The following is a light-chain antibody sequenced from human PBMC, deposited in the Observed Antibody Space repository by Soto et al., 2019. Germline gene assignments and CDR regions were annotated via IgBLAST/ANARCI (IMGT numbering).Light chain of an antibody. V-gene: IGKV3-15*01. CDR2: GAS. CDR3: QQYINWPRT. CDR1: QRLSSN. J-gene: IGKJ1*01. Sequence: EIVLTQSPVTLSLSPGERGTLSFRASQRLSSNLAWYQQRPGQAPRLLIYGASIRATDIPARFIGSGSGTEFTLTISSLQSEDFAVYYCQQYINWPRTFGQGTKVDIK.